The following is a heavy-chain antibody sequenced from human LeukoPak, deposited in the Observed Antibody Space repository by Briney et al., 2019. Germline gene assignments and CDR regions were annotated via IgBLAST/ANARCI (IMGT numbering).Heavy chain of an antibody. CDR3: AKDSSDANYFDY. V-gene: IGHV3-43*01. Sequence: GGSLRLSCAASGFTFDDYTMHWVRQAPGKGLEWVSLISWDGGSTYYADSVKGRFTISRDNSKNSLYLQMNSLRTEDTALYYCAKDSSDANYFDYWGQGTLVTVSS. CDR1: GFTFDDYT. J-gene: IGHJ4*02. D-gene: IGHD2-15*01. CDR2: ISWDGGST.